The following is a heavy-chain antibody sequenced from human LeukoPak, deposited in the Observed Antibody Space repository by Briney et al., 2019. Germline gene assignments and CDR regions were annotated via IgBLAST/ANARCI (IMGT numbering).Heavy chain of an antibody. V-gene: IGHV4-39*01. D-gene: IGHD4-17*01. CDR3: ARRGDYGRSFDY. Sequence: KASETLSLTCTVSGGSISSSSYYWGWIRQPPGKGLEWIGSIYYTGSTYYNPSLKSRVTISEDTSKNQSSLRLSSVTAADTAVYYCARRGDYGRSFDYWGQGTLVTVSS. CDR2: IYYTGST. CDR1: GGSISSSSYY. J-gene: IGHJ4*02.